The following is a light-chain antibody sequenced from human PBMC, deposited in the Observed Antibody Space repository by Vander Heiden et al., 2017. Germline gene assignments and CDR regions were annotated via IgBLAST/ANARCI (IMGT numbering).Light chain of an antibody. CDR2: DAS. CDR1: QIVSSY. CDR3: KQSSNWLT. V-gene: IGKV3-11*01. Sequence: IMLTQSPATLSSSPEEGATLSCRASQIVSSYSSWYQKQPGQATRLLIYDASNRATGIPARFSGSGSGTDSPLTISRLAPEDFAVYYCKQSSNWLTFGGGTKVEIK. J-gene: IGKJ4*01.